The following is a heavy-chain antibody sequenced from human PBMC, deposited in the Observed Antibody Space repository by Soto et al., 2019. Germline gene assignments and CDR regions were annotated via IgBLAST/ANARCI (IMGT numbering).Heavy chain of an antibody. V-gene: IGHV4-34*02. Sequence: QLQQWGAGLLKPSETLSLTCVVSGGSFSTYYYNWIRQSPGKGPEWIGEINHSGSNNYSPSLKSRVTMSLDTSKNQFSLKLTSVTAADTAVYYCARGGSNDWQVAFDIWGQGTRVTVSS. D-gene: IGHD3-9*01. CDR1: GGSFSTYY. CDR2: INHSGSN. J-gene: IGHJ3*02. CDR3: ARGGSNDWQVAFDI.